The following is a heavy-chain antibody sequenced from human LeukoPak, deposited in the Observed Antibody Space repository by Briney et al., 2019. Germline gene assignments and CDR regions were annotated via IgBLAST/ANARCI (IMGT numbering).Heavy chain of an antibody. CDR1: RYTFTSYG. Sequence: ASVKVSCKASRYTFTSYGVSCVRQAPGQGLEWMGWISASNGNKNYAQKLQGRVTMTTDTSTSTAYMELRSPRSDDTAVYYCARVGIYCSSTSCYASDFDYWGQGTLVTVSS. D-gene: IGHD2-2*01. J-gene: IGHJ4*02. CDR3: ARVGIYCSSTSCYASDFDY. V-gene: IGHV1-18*01. CDR2: ISASNGNK.